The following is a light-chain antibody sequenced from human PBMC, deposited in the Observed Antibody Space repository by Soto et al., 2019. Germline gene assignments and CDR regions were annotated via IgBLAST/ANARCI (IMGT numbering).Light chain of an antibody. CDR1: RPNIGAGFD. CDR3: QSYDNRHVV. J-gene: IGLJ2*01. V-gene: IGLV1-40*01. CDR2: GNN. Sequence: QSVLTQPPSVSGAPGQTVTISCTGSRPNIGAGFDVHWYQQLPGTTPKLLIYGNNNRPSGVPDRFSASKSGTSASLAITGLQPEDEADYYCQSYDNRHVVFGGGTKVTVL.